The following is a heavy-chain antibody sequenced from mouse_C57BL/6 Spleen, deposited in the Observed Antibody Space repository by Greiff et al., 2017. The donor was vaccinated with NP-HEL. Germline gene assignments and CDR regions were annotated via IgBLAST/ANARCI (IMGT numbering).Heavy chain of an antibody. CDR1: GYTFTSYW. CDR2: IDPSDSYT. J-gene: IGHJ3*01. CDR3: AREAWFAY. Sequence: QVHVKQPGAELVKPGASVKLSCKASGYTFTSYWMQWVKQRPGQGLEWIGEIDPSDSYTNYNQKFKGKATLTVDTSSSTAYMQLSSLTSEDAAGYYCAREAWFAYWGQGTLVTVSA. V-gene: IGHV1-50*01.